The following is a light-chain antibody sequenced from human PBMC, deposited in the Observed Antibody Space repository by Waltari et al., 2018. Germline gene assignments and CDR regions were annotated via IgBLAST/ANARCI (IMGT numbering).Light chain of an antibody. Sequence: IHMTQSPSSLSASVGVKVTITCRTSQYVGRDLNWYQLKRGKAPKLLIYGASNLESWVPSKFSGSGSGTDFTLTISSLQPQYVASYCCQQSYSNPPVTFGQGTRLQI. CDR1: QYVGRD. J-gene: IGKJ5*01. V-gene: IGKV1-39*01. CDR2: GAS. CDR3: QQSYSNPPVT.